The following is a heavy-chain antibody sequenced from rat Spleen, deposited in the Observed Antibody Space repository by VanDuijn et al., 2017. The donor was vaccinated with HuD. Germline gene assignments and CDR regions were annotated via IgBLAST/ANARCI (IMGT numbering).Heavy chain of an antibody. CDR3: AKGLSADYFDY. CDR2: ISYDGGST. J-gene: IGHJ2*01. CDR1: GFNFNDYW. D-gene: IGHD3-2*01. Sequence: EVQLVESGGGLVQPGRSLKLSCAASGFNFNDYWMGWVRQAPGKGLVWVASISYDGGSTYYRDSGKGRFTLSRDDAKSSLYLQMDSLRSEDTATYYCAKGLSADYFDYWGQGVMVTVSS. V-gene: IGHV5-20*01.